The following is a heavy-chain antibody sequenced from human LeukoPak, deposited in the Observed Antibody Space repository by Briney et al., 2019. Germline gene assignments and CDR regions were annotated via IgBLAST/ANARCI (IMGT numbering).Heavy chain of an antibody. Sequence: PGGSLRLSCAASGFTFSGSAMHWVRQASGKGLEWVGRIRSKANSYATAYAASVKGRFTISRDESKNTAYLQMNSLKTEDTAVYYCTRDHCSSTSRSPRSYYYYMVVWGKGTTVTVSS. CDR1: GFTFSGSA. V-gene: IGHV3-73*01. D-gene: IGHD2-2*01. CDR2: IRSKANSYAT. J-gene: IGHJ6*03. CDR3: TRDHCSSTSRSPRSYYYYMVV.